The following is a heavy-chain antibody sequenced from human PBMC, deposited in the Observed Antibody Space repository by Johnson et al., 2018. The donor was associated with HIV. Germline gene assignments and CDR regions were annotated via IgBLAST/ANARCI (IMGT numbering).Heavy chain of an antibody. D-gene: IGHD3-3*01. CDR3: ATYNFWSSYAFDI. J-gene: IGHJ3*02. Sequence: VQLVESGGGLVQPGGSLRLSCAEYGFTVSSSSMSWVRQAPGKGLEWVSVIYSRGGSYYVDSVRGRFTISRDNSKWKLYLQMDRLTAEDTAVYYCATYNFWSSYAFDIWGQGTTVTVSS. CDR1: GFTVSSSS. CDR2: IYSRGGS. V-gene: IGHV3-66*01.